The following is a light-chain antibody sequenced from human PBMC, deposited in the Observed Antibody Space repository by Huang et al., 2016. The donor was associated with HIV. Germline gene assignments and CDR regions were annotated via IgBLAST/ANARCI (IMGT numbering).Light chain of an antibody. J-gene: IGKJ3*01. V-gene: IGKV2-28*01. CDR2: LGS. CDR3: MQALQIPPT. CDR1: QSLLHNNGYNY. Sequence: DIVMTQSPLSLPVTPGEPASLSCRSSQSLLHNNGYNYIDWYLQKPGQSPQLLIYLGSNRASGVPDRFSCSGSGTDFTLKISRVEADDAGVYYCMQALQIPPTFGPGTRVDIK.